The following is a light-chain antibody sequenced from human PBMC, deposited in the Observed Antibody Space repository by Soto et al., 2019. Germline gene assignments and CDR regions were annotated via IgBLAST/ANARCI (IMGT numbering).Light chain of an antibody. CDR2: EVT. V-gene: IGLV2-8*01. Sequence: QSALTQPPSASGSPGQTVTISCTGTSSDVGGYDYVSWYQQHPGEAPKLIIYEVTKRPSGVPDRFSGSKSGNTASLTVSGLQAEDEADYHCASYAGRWVFGGGTKLTVL. CDR1: SSDVGGYDY. CDR3: ASYAGRWV. J-gene: IGLJ3*02.